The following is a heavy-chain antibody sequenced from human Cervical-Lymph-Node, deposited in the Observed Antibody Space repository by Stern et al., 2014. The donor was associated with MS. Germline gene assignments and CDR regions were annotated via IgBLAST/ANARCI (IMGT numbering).Heavy chain of an antibody. D-gene: IGHD3-22*01. Sequence: EVNLVESGGVVVQPGGSLRLSCASSGFTFDDYTMHWVRQAPGKGLAWVSLISWDGGSTYYADSVKGRFTISRDNSKNSLYLQMNSLRTEDTALYYCAKPITMIVVAESSYFDYWGQGTLVTVSS. J-gene: IGHJ4*02. CDR2: ISWDGGST. V-gene: IGHV3-43*01. CDR3: AKPITMIVVAESSYFDY. CDR1: GFTFDDYT.